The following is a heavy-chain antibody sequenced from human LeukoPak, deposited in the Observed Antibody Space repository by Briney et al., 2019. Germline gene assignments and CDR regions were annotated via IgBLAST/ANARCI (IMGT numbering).Heavy chain of an antibody. D-gene: IGHD2-15*01. V-gene: IGHV1-69*13. CDR3: AHRPFCSGGSCYHYFDY. CDR2: IIPIFGTA. Sequence: ASVKVSCNASGGTFSSYAISWVRQAPGQGLEWMGGIIPIFGTANYAQKFQGRVTITADESTSTAYMELSSLRSEDTAVYYCAHRPFCSGGSCYHYFDYWGQGTLVTVSS. CDR1: GGTFSSYA. J-gene: IGHJ4*02.